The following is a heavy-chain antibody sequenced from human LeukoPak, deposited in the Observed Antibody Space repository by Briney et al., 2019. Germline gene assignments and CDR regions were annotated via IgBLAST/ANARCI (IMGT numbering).Heavy chain of an antibody. V-gene: IGHV1-69*13. CDR1: GGTFSSYA. Sequence: ASVKVSRKASGGTFSSYAISWVRQAPGQGLEWMGGIIPIFGTANYAQKFEGRVTITADESTSTAYMELSGLRSEDTAVYYCASSGTYYDFWSGYYQFDYWGQGTLVTVSS. CDR3: ASSGTYYDFWSGYYQFDY. J-gene: IGHJ4*02. CDR2: IIPIFGTA. D-gene: IGHD3-3*01.